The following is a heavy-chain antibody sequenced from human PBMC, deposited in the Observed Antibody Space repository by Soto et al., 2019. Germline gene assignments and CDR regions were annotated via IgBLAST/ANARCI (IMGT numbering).Heavy chain of an antibody. Sequence: SETLSLTCTVSGGAIIGYYWTWIRQSAGKGLEWIGRIYSSGGTKYNPSLQSRVTMSLDTSKNQFSLRLTSVTAADTAVYYCARGQRFSDSFDPWGQGTLVTVSS. CDR2: IYSSGGT. V-gene: IGHV4-4*07. J-gene: IGHJ5*02. D-gene: IGHD3-3*01. CDR3: ARGQRFSDSFDP. CDR1: GGAIIGYY.